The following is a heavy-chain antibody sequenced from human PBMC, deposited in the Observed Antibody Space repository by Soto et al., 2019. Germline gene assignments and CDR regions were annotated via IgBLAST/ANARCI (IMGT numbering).Heavy chain of an antibody. V-gene: IGHV3-64*01. CDR1: GFTFSGYA. D-gene: IGHD2-21*01. Sequence: GGSLRLSCAASGFTFSGYAMHWVRQAPGKGLEYVSVITSNGGNTDYASSVKGRFTISSDNSKNTLYLQMGSLRAEDMAVYYCASRIPFAYGRDVWGQGTTVTVSS. CDR3: ASRIPFAYGRDV. CDR2: ITSNGGNT. J-gene: IGHJ6*02.